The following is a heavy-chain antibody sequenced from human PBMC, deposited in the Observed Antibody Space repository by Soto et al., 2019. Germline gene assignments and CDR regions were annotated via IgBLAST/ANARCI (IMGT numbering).Heavy chain of an antibody. Sequence: ASVKVSCKVSGYTLTELSMHWVRQAPGKGLEWMGGFDPEDGETIYAQKFQGRVTMTEDTSTDTAYMELSSRRSEDTAVYYCATVGDVLTGKGGYYYYCMDVWRQGPTFTVSS. D-gene: IGHD3-9*01. CDR1: GYTLTELS. V-gene: IGHV1-24*01. CDR3: ATVGDVLTGKGGYYYYCMDV. J-gene: IGHJ6*02. CDR2: FDPEDGET.